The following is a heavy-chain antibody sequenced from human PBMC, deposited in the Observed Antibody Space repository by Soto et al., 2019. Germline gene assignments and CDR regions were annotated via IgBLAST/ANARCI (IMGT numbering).Heavy chain of an antibody. CDR3: AKMYRGYSGYIQS. V-gene: IGHV3-23*01. D-gene: IGHD5-12*01. Sequence: VSLRLSCATSGFTFTNYAMTGVRQGPGKGLEWVSSISAGGVSTYFADSVKGRFTISRDNSKDTLFLHMNSLRAEDTAVYYCAKMYRGYSGYIQSWGQGTLVTVSS. CDR2: ISAGGVST. J-gene: IGHJ5*02. CDR1: GFTFTNYA.